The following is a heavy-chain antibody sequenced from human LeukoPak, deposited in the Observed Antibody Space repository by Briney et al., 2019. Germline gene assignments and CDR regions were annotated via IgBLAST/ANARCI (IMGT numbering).Heavy chain of an antibody. Sequence: GASVKVSCKASGGTFSSYAISWVRQAPGQGLEWMGGIIPIFGTANYAQKFQGRVTITADESTSTAYMELSSLRSEDTAVYYCARVSGKGWKYYDFWSGYSYFDYWGQGTLVTVSS. J-gene: IGHJ4*02. CDR2: IIPIFGTA. D-gene: IGHD3-3*01. V-gene: IGHV1-69*13. CDR1: GGTFSSYA. CDR3: ARVSGKGWKYYDFWSGYSYFDY.